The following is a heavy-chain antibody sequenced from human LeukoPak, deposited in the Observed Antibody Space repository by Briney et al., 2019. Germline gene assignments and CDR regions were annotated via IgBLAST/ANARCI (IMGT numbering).Heavy chain of an antibody. CDR3: AKVVVATFDPWYFDY. J-gene: IGHJ4*02. CDR1: GFTFSSYA. D-gene: IGHD5-12*01. CDR2: ISGSGRST. Sequence: GGSLRLSCAASGFTFSSYAMSWVRQAPGKGLEWVSVISGSGRSTSYADSVKGRFSISRDNSKNTLYVQMNSLRAEDTAVYYCAKVVVATFDPWYFDYWGQGTLVTVSS. V-gene: IGHV3-23*01.